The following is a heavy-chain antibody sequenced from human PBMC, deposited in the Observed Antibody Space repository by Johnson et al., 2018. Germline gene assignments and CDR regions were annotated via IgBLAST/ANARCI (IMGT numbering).Heavy chain of an antibody. J-gene: IGHJ6*02. D-gene: IGHD3-3*01. CDR1: GGSFSFYY. V-gene: IGHV4-59*13. CDR2: ISDTEYP. CDR3: ARLEWLNYYYGMDG. Sequence: QVQLRESGPRLVKPSETLSLTCAVSGGSFSFYYWSWIRQPPGKGLAWIGYISDTEYPTYNPSLMGRVTMSVDPSQNPFSLKLSPVTAADPAVYYCARLEWLNYYYGMDGWGQGTTGTVSS.